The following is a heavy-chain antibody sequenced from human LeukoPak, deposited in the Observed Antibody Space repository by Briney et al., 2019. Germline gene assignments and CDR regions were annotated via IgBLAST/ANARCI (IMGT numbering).Heavy chain of an antibody. D-gene: IGHD4-23*01. V-gene: IGHV4-30-2*01. J-gene: IGHJ4*02. Sequence: SETLSLTCAVFGGSISSGGYSWSWIRQPPGKGLEWIGYIYHSGSTYYNPSLKSRVTISVDRSKNQFSLELSSVTAADTAVYYCARVETTVVTGWGQGTLVTVSS. CDR2: IYHSGST. CDR3: ARVETTVVTG. CDR1: GGSISSGGYS.